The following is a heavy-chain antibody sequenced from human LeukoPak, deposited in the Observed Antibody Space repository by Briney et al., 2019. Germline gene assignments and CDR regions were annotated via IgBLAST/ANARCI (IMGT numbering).Heavy chain of an antibody. J-gene: IGHJ5*02. CDR2: INPSGGST. D-gene: IGHD3-22*01. V-gene: IGHV1-46*01. Sequence: ASVKVSCKASGHTFTSYYMHWLRQAPGQGLEWMGIINPSGGSTSYAQKFQGRVTMTRDTSTSTVYMELSSLRSEDTAVYYCAGGYYYDSSGYPGGYNWFDPWGQGTLVTVSS. CDR3: AGGYYYDSSGYPGGYNWFDP. CDR1: GHTFTSYY.